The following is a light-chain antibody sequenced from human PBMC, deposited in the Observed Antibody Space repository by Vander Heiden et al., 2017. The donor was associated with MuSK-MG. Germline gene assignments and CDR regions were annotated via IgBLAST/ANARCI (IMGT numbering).Light chain of an antibody. V-gene: IGKV3-11*01. CDR1: QSISTY. CDR3: QLRSSGPRRYT. CDR2: DAS. J-gene: IGKJ2*01. Sequence: EIVLTQSPATLSLSPGERATLSCRASQSISTYLAWYQHKAGQAPRLLMYDASNRATDIPARFSGSGSGTDFTLTISSREPEDFAVYYCQLRSSGPRRYTFGQGTKLEIK.